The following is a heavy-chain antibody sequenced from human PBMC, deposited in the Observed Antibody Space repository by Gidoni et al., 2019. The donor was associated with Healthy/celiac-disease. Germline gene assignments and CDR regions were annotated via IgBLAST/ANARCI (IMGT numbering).Heavy chain of an antibody. Sequence: ASGFTFGDYAMSWVRQAPGKGLEWVGFIRSKAYGGTTEYAASVKGRFTISRDDSKSIAYLQMNSLKTEDTAVYYCTRARITGKYGVWFDPWGQGTLVTVSS. CDR1: GFTFGDYA. CDR2: IRSKAYGGTT. J-gene: IGHJ5*02. CDR3: TRARITGKYGVWFDP. V-gene: IGHV3-49*04. D-gene: IGHD1-20*01.